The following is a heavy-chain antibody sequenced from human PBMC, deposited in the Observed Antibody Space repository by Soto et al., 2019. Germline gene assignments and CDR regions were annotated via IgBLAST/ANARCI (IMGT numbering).Heavy chain of an antibody. V-gene: IGHV2-70*11. Sequence: SGPTLVNPTQTLTLTCTFSGFSLSTSGMCVSWIRQPPGKALEWLARIDWDDDKYYSTSLKTRLTISKDTSKNQVVLTMTNMDPVDTATYYCARIRRAAAGLYYFDYWGQGTLVTVSS. J-gene: IGHJ4*02. CDR1: GFSLSTSGMC. D-gene: IGHD6-13*01. CDR3: ARIRRAAAGLYYFDY. CDR2: IDWDDDK.